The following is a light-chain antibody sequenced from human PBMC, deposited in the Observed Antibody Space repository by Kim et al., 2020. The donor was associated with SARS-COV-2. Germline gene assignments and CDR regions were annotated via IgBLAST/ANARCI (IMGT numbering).Light chain of an antibody. Sequence: DIQMTQSLSSLSASVGDRVTIACRASQSISTYLNWYQQKPGKAPNLLIYAASSLQSGVPSRFSGSGSGIDFTLTISSLQPEDFATYYCQQSHTAPLLTFGGGTKLEI. CDR3: QQSHTAPLLT. V-gene: IGKV1-39*01. CDR2: AAS. CDR1: QSISTY. J-gene: IGKJ4*01.